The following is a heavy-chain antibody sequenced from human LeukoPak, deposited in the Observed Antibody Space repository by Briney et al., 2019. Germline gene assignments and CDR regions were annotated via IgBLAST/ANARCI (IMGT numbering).Heavy chain of an antibody. D-gene: IGHD3-10*01. Sequence: GGSLRLSCAASGFIFSSYNMNWVRQAPGKGLEWVSSVSSSSNYIYYADSVKGRFTVSRDNAKSSLSLQMNSLTAEDTAVYYCTRVSTWHLWDYWGQGTLVTVSS. V-gene: IGHV3-21*01. CDR3: TRVSTWHLWDY. CDR2: VSSSSNYI. CDR1: GFIFSSYN. J-gene: IGHJ4*02.